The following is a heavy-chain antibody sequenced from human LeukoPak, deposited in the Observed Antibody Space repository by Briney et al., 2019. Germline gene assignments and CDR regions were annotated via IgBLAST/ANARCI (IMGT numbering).Heavy chain of an antibody. CDR3: ARDTAEVINSYDDY. D-gene: IGHD5-18*01. V-gene: IGHV1-8*01. J-gene: IGHJ4*02. Sequence: ASVKVSCKASGYTFTSYDINWVRQATGQGLEWMGWMNPNSGDTGYAQKFQGRVTMTRNTSISTAYMELSSLRSEDTAVYYCARDTAEVINSYDDYWGQGILVTVSS. CDR1: GYTFTSYD. CDR2: MNPNSGDT.